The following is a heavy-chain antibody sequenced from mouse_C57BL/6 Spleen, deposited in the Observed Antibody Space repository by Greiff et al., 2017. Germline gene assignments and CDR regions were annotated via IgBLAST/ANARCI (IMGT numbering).Heavy chain of an antibody. V-gene: IGHV1-54*01. J-gene: IGHJ2*01. CDR2: INPGSGGT. Sequence: QVQLQQSGAELVRPGTSVKVSCKASGYAFTNYLIEWVKQRPGQGLEWIGVINPGSGGTNYNEKFKGKATLTADKSSSTAYMQLSSLTSEDSAVYFCASSSGSYYFDYWGQGTTLTVSS. CDR3: ASSSGSYYFDY. CDR1: GYAFTNYL. D-gene: IGHD3-2*02.